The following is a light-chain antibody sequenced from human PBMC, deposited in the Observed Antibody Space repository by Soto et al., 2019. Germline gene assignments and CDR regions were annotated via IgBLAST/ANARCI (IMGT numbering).Light chain of an antibody. V-gene: IGKV3-11*01. CDR2: XAF. CDR3: QQRNKCGT. J-gene: IGKJ4*02. Sequence: EIPVTQCPSTLSLSPGERATLSCRASPCVXNLLVWDEAKPGQAPRALISXAFNSDTGIPARFSGSGCGTDFTITIRSLQPEDLEIYCCQQRNKCGTFGRGTKVDIK. CDR1: PCVXNL.